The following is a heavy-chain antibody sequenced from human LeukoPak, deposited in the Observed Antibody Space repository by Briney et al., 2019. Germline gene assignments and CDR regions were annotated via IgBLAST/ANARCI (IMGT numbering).Heavy chain of an antibody. D-gene: IGHD3-22*01. V-gene: IGHV4-4*07. CDR2: TYTSGST. CDR1: GGSISNYY. Sequence: PSETLSLTCSVSGGSISNYYWSWIRQPAGKGLEWIGLTYTSGSTNYNPSLKSRVTMSVDRSKNQFFLKLRSVTAADTAVYYCARTPIYYYDNSGYYNWGQGTLVTVSS. J-gene: IGHJ4*02. CDR3: ARTPIYYYDNSGYYN.